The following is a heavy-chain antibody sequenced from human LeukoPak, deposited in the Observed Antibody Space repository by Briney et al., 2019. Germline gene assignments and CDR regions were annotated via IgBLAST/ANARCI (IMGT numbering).Heavy chain of an antibody. D-gene: IGHD1-26*01. CDR1: GFTFSTYG. J-gene: IGHJ4*02. CDR2: IWSDGSNK. CDR3: ARDLGGSPFDY. Sequence: GGSLRLSCAASGFTFSTYGMHWVRQAPGKGLEWVAVIWSDGSNKYYADSVKGRFTISRDNSKNMLYLQMNSLRAEDMAVYYCARDLGGSPFDYWGQGTLVTVSS. V-gene: IGHV3-33*01.